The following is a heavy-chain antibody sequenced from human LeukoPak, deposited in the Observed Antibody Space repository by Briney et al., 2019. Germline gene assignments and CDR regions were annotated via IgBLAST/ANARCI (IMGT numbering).Heavy chain of an antibody. J-gene: IGHJ4*02. CDR2: ISGSGGST. CDR1: GFTFSSYA. D-gene: IGHD3-10*01. V-gene: IGHV3-23*01. Sequence: GGSLRLSCAASGFTFSSYAMSWVRQAPGKGLEWVSAISGSGGSTYYADSVKGRFTISRDNSKNTLYLQMNSLRAEDTAVYYCAKVLWFGEPVPYYFDYWGQGTLVTVSS. CDR3: AKVLWFGEPVPYYFDY.